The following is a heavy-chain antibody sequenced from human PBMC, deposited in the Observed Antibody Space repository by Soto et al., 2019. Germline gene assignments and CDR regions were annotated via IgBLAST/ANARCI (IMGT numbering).Heavy chain of an antibody. CDR3: ARDQQLVGYYYYGMDV. V-gene: IGHV1-69*08. Sequence: QVQLVQSGAEVKKPGSSVKVSCKASGGTFSSYTISWVRQAPGQGLEWMGRIIPILGIANYAQKFQGRVTITADKSTSTAYMELSSLRYEDTAVYYCARDQQLVGYYYYGMDVWGQGSTVTVSS. D-gene: IGHD6-13*01. CDR2: IIPILGIA. J-gene: IGHJ6*02. CDR1: GGTFSSYT.